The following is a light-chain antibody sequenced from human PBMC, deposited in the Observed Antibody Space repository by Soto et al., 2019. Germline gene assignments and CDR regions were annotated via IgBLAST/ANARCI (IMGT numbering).Light chain of an antibody. V-gene: IGKV1-5*03. CDR1: ESINSW. Sequence: DIQMTQSPSTLSASVGDRVTITCRASESINSWLAWYQQKPGKAPKLLIYKASNLESGVPSRFSGSGSGTKFTLTITSLQHDDFATYSCQQYQSYSQFGQGTKV. J-gene: IGKJ1*01. CDR2: KAS. CDR3: QQYQSYSQ.